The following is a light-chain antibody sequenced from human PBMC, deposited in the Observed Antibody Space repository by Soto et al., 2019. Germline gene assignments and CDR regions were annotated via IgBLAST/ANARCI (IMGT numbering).Light chain of an antibody. CDR2: DAS. V-gene: IGKV1-5*01. J-gene: IGKJ5*01. Sequence: DIPLTQTPSPLSASVGDEVTITCRASQTISRWVAGEQQKPGRAPTLLIYDASTLESGVPSRFSGSGSETEFTLTISRLQPDDFATFFCHSRAFGQGTRLEIK. CDR1: QTISRW. CDR3: HSRA.